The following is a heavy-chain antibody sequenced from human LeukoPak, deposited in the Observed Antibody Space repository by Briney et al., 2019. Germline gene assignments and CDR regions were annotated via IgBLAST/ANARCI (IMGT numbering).Heavy chain of an antibody. V-gene: IGHV1-18*01. D-gene: IGHD3-9*01. J-gene: IGHJ4*02. CDR1: GYSFTSYG. CDR2: ISAYNGNT. CDR3: ARASYYDILTGYSAKDFDY. Sequence: ASVKVSCKASGYSFTSYGISWVRQAPGQGLEWMGWISAYNGNTNSAQKFQGRVTMTTDTSTSTAYMELRSLRSDDTAVYYCARASYYDILTGYSAKDFDYWGQGTLVTVSS.